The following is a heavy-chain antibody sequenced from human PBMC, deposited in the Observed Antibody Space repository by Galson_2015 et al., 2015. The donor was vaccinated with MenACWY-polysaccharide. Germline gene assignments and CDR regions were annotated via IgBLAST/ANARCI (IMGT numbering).Heavy chain of an antibody. CDR1: GFSFNGYA. D-gene: IGHD2-21*02. V-gene: IGHV3-23*01. CDR2: ISVGGDTT. Sequence: SLRLSCAASGFSFNGYAMSWVRRAPGTGLEWVSTISVGGDTTYYADSVKGRFTTSRDNSKNTLYLQINSLRAENTAIYYCAEAVVATALLDYWGQAPLVTVSS. CDR3: AEAVVATALLDY. J-gene: IGHJ4*02.